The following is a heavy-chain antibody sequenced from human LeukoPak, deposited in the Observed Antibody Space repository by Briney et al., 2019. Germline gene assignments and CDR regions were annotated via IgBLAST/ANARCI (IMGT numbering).Heavy chain of an antibody. CDR3: ARAGGYYGSGSFPEY. V-gene: IGHV3-33*01. Sequence: GGSLRLSCAASGFTFSSYGMHWVRQAPGKGLEGVEVIWYDGSNKYYADSVKGRFTISRDNSKNTLYLQMNSLRAEDTAVYYCARAGGYYGSGSFPEYWGQGTLVTVSS. CDR1: GFTFSSYG. J-gene: IGHJ4*02. CDR2: IWYDGSNK. D-gene: IGHD3-10*01.